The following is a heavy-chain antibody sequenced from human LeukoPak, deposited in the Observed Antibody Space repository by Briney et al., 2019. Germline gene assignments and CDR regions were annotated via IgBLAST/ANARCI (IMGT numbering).Heavy chain of an antibody. CDR1: GGSISSYY. D-gene: IGHD3-16*01. V-gene: IGHV4-59*01. Sequence: SETLSLTFTVSGGSISSYYWSWIRQPPGKGLEWIGYIYYSGSTNYNPSLKSRVTISVDTSKNQFSLKLSSVTAADTAVYYCATGGLLDYWGQGTLVTVSS. CDR3: ATGGLLDY. J-gene: IGHJ4*02. CDR2: IYYSGST.